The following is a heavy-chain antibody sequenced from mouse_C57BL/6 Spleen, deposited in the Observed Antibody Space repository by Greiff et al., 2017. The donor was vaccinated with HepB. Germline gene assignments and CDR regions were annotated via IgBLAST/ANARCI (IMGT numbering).Heavy chain of an antibody. V-gene: IGHV5-12*01. Sequence: EVKVVESGGGLVQPGGSLKLSCAASGFTFSDYYMYWVRQTPEKRLEWVAYISNGGGSTYYPDTVKGRFTISRDNAKNTLYLQMSRLKSEDTAMYYCARRYYYGISYAMDYWGQGTSVTVSS. CDR3: ARRYYYGISYAMDY. CDR2: ISNGGGST. CDR1: GFTFSDYY. D-gene: IGHD1-1*01. J-gene: IGHJ4*01.